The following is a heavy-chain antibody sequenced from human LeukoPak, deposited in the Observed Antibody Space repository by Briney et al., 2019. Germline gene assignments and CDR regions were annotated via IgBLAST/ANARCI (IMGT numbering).Heavy chain of an antibody. V-gene: IGHV3-21*01. CDR3: ARDPGAYIDY. Sequence: PGGSMRLSCAASGFTFSSYSMKWVRQAPGKGLEWVSSISSSSSYIYYADSVKGRFTISRDNAKNSLYLQMNSLRAEDTAVYYCARDPGAYIDYWGQGTLVTVSS. CDR1: GFTFSSYS. J-gene: IGHJ4*02. D-gene: IGHD1-14*01. CDR2: ISSSSSYI.